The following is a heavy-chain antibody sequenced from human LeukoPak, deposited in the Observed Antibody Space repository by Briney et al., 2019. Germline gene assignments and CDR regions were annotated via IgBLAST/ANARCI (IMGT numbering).Heavy chain of an antibody. V-gene: IGHV4-59*01. CDR3: ARDVGATPGYFDY. Sequence: SETLSLTCTVSGGSLSSYFWSWIRHPPGKGLEWTGYIYHSGSPFYNPSLKSRVTISLDTSKSQFSLKLSSVTAADTAVYYCARDVGATPGYFDYWGQGTLVTVSS. D-gene: IGHD1-26*01. CDR1: GGSLSSYF. J-gene: IGHJ4*02. CDR2: IYHSGSP.